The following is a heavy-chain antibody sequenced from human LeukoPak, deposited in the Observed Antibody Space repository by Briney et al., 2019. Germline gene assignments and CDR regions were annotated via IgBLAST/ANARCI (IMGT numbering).Heavy chain of an antibody. J-gene: IGHJ4*02. D-gene: IGHD6-19*01. CDR3: ARGGKQWLVLTPSAYYFDY. Sequence: SETLSLTCTVSDGSISSGSYYWSWIRQPAGKGLEWIGRIYTSGSTNYNPSLKSRVTISVDTSKNQFSLKLSSVTAADTAVYYCARGGKQWLVLTPSAYYFDYWGQGTLVTVSS. CDR1: DGSISSGSYY. V-gene: IGHV4-61*02. CDR2: IYTSGST.